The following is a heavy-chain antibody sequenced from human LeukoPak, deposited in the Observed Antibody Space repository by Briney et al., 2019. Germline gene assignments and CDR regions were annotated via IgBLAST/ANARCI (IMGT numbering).Heavy chain of an antibody. CDR3: ANLVRLYNYFDY. Sequence: GGSLRLSCAASGFTFSSYSMNWVRQAPGKGLEWVSAISGSGGSTYYADSVKGRFTISRDNSKNTLYLQMNSLRAEDTAVYYCANLVRLYNYFDYWGQGTLVTVSS. J-gene: IGHJ4*02. CDR1: GFTFSSYS. D-gene: IGHD4-23*01. V-gene: IGHV3-23*01. CDR2: ISGSGGST.